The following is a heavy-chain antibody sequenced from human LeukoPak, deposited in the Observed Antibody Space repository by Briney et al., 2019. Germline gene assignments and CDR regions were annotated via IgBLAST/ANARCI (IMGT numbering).Heavy chain of an antibody. CDR1: GFTFSSYW. CDR2: INSDGSST. CDR3: ASYCSGGSCYWAPDAFDI. V-gene: IGHV3-74*01. Sequence: PGGSLRLSCAASGFTFSSYWMHWVRQAPGKGLVWVSRINSDGSSTSHADSVKGRFTISRDNAKNTLYLQMNSLRAEDTAVYYCASYCSGGSCYWAPDAFDIWGQGTMVTVSS. D-gene: IGHD2-15*01. J-gene: IGHJ3*02.